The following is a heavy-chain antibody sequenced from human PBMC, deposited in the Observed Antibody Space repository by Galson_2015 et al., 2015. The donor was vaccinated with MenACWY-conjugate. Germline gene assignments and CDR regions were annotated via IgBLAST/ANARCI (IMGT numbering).Heavy chain of an antibody. CDR1: GFTFSTHR. Sequence: SLRLSCAASGFTFSTHRMNWVRQAPGKGLEWVSHISSSGSIMYYADSVKGRFTISRDNAKNSVHLQMNSLRAEDTVVYYCARGYTMGSSSGFDYWGQGSLVTVSS. CDR2: ISSSGSIM. D-gene: IGHD6-6*01. CDR3: ARGYTMGSSSGFDY. V-gene: IGHV3-48*04. J-gene: IGHJ4*02.